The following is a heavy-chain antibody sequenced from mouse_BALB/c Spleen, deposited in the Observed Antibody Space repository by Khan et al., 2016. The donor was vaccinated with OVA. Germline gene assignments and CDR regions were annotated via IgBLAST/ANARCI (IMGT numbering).Heavy chain of an antibody. D-gene: IGHD2-10*01. CDR2: IWGDGST. CDR1: GFSLTGYG. Sequence: QVQLKESGPGLVAPSQRLSITCTVSGFSLTGYGVNWVRQPPGKGLEWLGMIWGDGSTDYNSVLKSRLSISKDNSKSQVFLKMNSLQTDDTARYYCARAYYGNYREAMDDWGQGTSVTVSS. J-gene: IGHJ4*01. V-gene: IGHV2-6-7*01. CDR3: ARAYYGNYREAMDD.